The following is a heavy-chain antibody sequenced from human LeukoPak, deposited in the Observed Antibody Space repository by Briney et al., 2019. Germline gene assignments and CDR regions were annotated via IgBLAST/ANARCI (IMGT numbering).Heavy chain of an antibody. CDR1: GFTFSSYS. CDR2: ISSSSSYI. V-gene: IGHV3-21*01. D-gene: IGHD3-16*01. Sequence: GGSLRLSCAASGFTFSSYSMNWVRQAPGRGLEWVSSISSSSSYIYYADSVKGRFTISRDNAKNSLYLQMDSLRAEDTAVYYCARGWASEAFDYWGQGTLVTVSS. CDR3: ARGWASEAFDY. J-gene: IGHJ4*02.